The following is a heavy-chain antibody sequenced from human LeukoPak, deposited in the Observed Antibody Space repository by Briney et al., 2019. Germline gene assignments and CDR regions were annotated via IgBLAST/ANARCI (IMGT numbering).Heavy chain of an antibody. CDR2: INHSGST. CDR1: GGSFSGYY. D-gene: IGHD5-24*01. Sequence: SETLSLTCAVYGGSFSGYYWSWIRQPPGKGLEWIGEINHSGSTNYNPSLKSRVTISVDTSKNQFSLKLSSVTAADTAVYYCARKRATLFDYSGQGTLVTVSS. CDR3: ARKRATLFDY. J-gene: IGHJ4*02. V-gene: IGHV4-34*01.